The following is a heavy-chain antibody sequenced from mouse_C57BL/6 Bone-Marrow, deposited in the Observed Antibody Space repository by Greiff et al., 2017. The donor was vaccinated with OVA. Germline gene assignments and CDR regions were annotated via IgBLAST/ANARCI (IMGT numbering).Heavy chain of an antibody. CDR2: ISDGGSYT. CDR1: GFTFSSYA. D-gene: IGHD1-1*01. CDR3: ARDLTTVVAWFAY. Sequence: EVKVVESGGGLVKPGGSLKLSCAASGFTFSSYAMSWVRQTPEKRLEWVATISDGGSYTYYPDNVKGRFTISRDNAKNNLYLQMSHLKSEDTAMYYCARDLTTVVAWFAYWGQGTLVTVSA. V-gene: IGHV5-4*01. J-gene: IGHJ3*01.